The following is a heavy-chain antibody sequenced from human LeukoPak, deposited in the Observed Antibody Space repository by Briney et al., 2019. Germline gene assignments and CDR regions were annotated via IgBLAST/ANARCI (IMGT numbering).Heavy chain of an antibody. CDR1: GFTVSSNY. Sequence: GGSLRLSCAASGFTVSSNYMSWVRQAPGKGLEWVSVIYSGGATYYADSVKDRFTISRDNSKNTLYLQMDNLRAEDTAMYYCARGPSSSWSNYFDYWGQGTLVTVSS. J-gene: IGHJ4*02. CDR3: ARGPSSSWSNYFDY. D-gene: IGHD6-13*01. CDR2: IYSGGAT. V-gene: IGHV3-66*01.